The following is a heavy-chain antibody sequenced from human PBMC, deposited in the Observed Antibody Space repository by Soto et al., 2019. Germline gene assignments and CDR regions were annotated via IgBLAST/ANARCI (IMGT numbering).Heavy chain of an antibody. Sequence: PSETLSLTCSVSCESVSSYYWSWIRQPPGKGLEWIGYVSYTGTTNYNPSLKSRVTISVDTSKDHFSLKLTSVTAADTALYYCVRTDADYGNFDQWGQGTRITVSS. V-gene: IGHV4-59*02. J-gene: IGHJ4*02. CDR3: VRTDADYGNFDQ. CDR1: CESVSSYY. CDR2: VSYTGTT. D-gene: IGHD3-16*01.